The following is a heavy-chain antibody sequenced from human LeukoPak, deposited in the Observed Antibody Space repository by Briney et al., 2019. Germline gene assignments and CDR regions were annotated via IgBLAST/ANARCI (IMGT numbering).Heavy chain of an antibody. CDR2: INHSGST. D-gene: IGHD2-21*02. J-gene: IGHJ6*03. CDR1: GGSFSGYY. Sequence: SETLSLTCAVYGGSFSGYYWSWIRQPPGKGLEWIGEINHSGSTNYNPSLKSRVTISVDTSKNLFSLSLSSVTAADTAVYYCARRVTDTYYYYYYIDVWGKGTTVTVSS. V-gene: IGHV4-34*01. CDR3: ARRVTDTYYYYYYIDV.